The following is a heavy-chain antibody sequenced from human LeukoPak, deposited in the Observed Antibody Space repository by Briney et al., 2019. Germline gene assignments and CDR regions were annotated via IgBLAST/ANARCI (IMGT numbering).Heavy chain of an antibody. CDR2: IIPIFGTA. V-gene: IGHV1-69*13. CDR3: ATPREWELLRGPLDY. D-gene: IGHD1-26*01. J-gene: IGHJ4*02. Sequence: SVKVSCKASGGTFSSYAISWVRQAPGQGLEWMGGIIPIFGTANYAQKFQGRVTITADESTSTAYMELSSLRSEDTAVYYCATPREWELLRGPLDYWGQGTLVTVSS. CDR1: GGTFSSYA.